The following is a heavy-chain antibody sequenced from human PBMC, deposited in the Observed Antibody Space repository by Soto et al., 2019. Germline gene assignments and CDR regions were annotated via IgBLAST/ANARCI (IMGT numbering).Heavy chain of an antibody. V-gene: IGHV3-73*01. CDR3: TRQYCSGGSCYGDYYYYYMDV. D-gene: IGHD2-15*01. CDR2: IRSKANSYAT. J-gene: IGHJ6*03. CDR1: GFTFSGSA. Sequence: EVQLVESGGGLVQPGGSLKLSCAASGFTFSGSAMHWVRQASGKGLEWVGRIRSKANSYATAYAASVKGRFTISRDDSKNTAYLQMNSLKTEDAAVYYCTRQYCSGGSCYGDYYYYYMDVWGKGTTVTLSS.